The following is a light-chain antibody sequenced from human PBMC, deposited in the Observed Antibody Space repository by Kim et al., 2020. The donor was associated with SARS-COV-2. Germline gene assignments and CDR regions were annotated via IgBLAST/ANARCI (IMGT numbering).Light chain of an antibody. CDR3: QSYDSSNVV. V-gene: IGLV6-57*02. Sequence: FMLTQPHSVSESPGKTVTISCTGSSGSIASNYVQWYQQRPSSAPTTVIYEDNQRPSGVPDRFSGSIDSSSNSASLTISGLKTEDEADYYCQSYDSSNVVFGGGTQLTVL. J-gene: IGLJ2*01. CDR2: EDN. CDR1: SGSIASNY.